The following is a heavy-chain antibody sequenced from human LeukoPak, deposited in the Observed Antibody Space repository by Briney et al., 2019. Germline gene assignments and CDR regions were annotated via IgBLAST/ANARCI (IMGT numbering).Heavy chain of an antibody. Sequence: SETLSLTSTVSRVSISSIRYYWGWIRQPPRKGLEWIGTIYYTVSTYYNSSLKSRVTISIDTSKNQFSLGLSSVTAADTAVYFCARASNYFDILYWGQGTLVTVSS. V-gene: IGHV4-39*01. CDR3: ARASNYFDILY. J-gene: IGHJ4*02. D-gene: IGHD3-22*01. CDR1: RVSISSIRYY. CDR2: IYYTVST.